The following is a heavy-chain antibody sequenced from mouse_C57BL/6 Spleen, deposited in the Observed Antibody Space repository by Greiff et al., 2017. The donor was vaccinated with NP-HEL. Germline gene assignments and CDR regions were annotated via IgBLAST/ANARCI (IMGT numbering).Heavy chain of an antibody. CDR2: ISSGGDYI. D-gene: IGHD2-4*01. CDR1: GFTFSSYA. Sequence: EVMLVESGEGLVKPGGSLKLSCAASGFTFSSYAMSWVRQTPEKRLEWVAYISSGGDYIYYADTVKGRFTISRDNARNTLYLQMSSLKSEDTAMYYCTREGLYDYDDAWFAYWGQGTLVTVSA. J-gene: IGHJ3*01. CDR3: TREGLYDYDDAWFAY. V-gene: IGHV5-9-1*02.